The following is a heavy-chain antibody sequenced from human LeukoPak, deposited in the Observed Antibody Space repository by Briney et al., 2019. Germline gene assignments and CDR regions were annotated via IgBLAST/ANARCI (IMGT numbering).Heavy chain of an antibody. D-gene: IGHD1-14*01. V-gene: IGHV3-13*01. J-gene: IGHJ4*02. Sequence: GGSLRLSCAASGFTFSSYDMHWVRQATGKGLEWVSAIGTAGDTYYPGSVKGRFTISGENAKNSLYLQMNSLRAGDTAVYYCARDNGVTGEFDYWGQGTLVTVSS. CDR3: ARDNGVTGEFDY. CDR2: IGTAGDT. CDR1: GFTFSSYD.